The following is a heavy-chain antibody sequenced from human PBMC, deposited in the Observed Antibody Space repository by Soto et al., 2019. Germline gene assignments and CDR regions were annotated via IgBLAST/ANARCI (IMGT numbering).Heavy chain of an antibody. D-gene: IGHD5-18*01. CDR1: GGSIAGTSYY. CDR3: ARDRGQLWPLDY. Sequence: SETLSLTCTVSGGSIAGTSYYGAWIRQPPGKGLEWIGSIFYTGTTNYNPSLTSRVTMSVDTSKNQFSLNLTSVTAADTAVYYCARDRGQLWPLDYWGQGTLVTVSS. J-gene: IGHJ4*02. CDR2: IFYTGTT. V-gene: IGHV4-39*07.